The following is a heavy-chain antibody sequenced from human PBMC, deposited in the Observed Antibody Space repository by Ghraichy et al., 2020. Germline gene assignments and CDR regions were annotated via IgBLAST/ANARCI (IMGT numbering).Heavy chain of an antibody. J-gene: IGHJ5*02. CDR3: AIRFAYSGSCDP. Sequence: SETLSLTCSVSGASVGSNTFYWAWIRQPPGKGLEWIGSVSHSGSTYYTPSLKSRVTISVDSSRNIFSLILNSVTAADTAVYFCAIRFAYSGSCDPWGQGTLVTVSS. CDR1: GASVGSNTFY. CDR2: VSHSGST. D-gene: IGHD1-26*01. V-gene: IGHV4-39*01.